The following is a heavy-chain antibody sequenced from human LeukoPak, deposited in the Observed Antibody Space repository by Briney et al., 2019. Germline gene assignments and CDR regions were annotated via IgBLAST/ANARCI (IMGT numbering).Heavy chain of an antibody. CDR1: GLSFGNYA. V-gene: IGHV3-23*01. D-gene: IGHD3-16*01. CDR2: ISGTGGAT. J-gene: IGHJ5*01. CDR3: VKDPRHTLGTNWFVS. Sequence: PGGSLRLSCVASGLSFGNYAMIWVRQAPGKGLQWVSQISGTGGATWYAGFARDRFTISRDNSKKTLYLQMSGLRVEDTAMYYCVKDPRHTLGTNWFVSWGQGTLLIVSS.